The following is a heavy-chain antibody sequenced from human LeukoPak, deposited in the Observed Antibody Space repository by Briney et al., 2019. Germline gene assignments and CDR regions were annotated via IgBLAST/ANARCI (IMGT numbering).Heavy chain of an antibody. D-gene: IGHD5-24*01. CDR2: IRYDGTNK. Sequence: GGSLRLSCAASGFTFSSYGMHWVRQAPGKGLEWVAFIRYDGTNKYYADSVKGRFTISRDNSKNTLYLQMNSLRVEDTAVYYCARAGWLQIVDAFDIWGQGTMVTVSS. CDR1: GFTFSSYG. V-gene: IGHV3-30*02. J-gene: IGHJ3*02. CDR3: ARAGWLQIVDAFDI.